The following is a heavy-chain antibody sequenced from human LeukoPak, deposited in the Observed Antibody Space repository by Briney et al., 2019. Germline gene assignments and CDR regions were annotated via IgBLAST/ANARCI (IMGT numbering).Heavy chain of an antibody. CDR1: GGSISSGDYY. CDR2: IYYSGST. D-gene: IGHD4-23*01. Sequence: SQTLSLTCTVSGGSISSGDYYWSWIRQPPGKGLEWIGYIYYSGSTYYSPSLKSRVTISVDTSKNQFSLKLSSVTAADTAVYYCARGTHYGGKGFDPWGQGTLVTVSS. J-gene: IGHJ5*02. V-gene: IGHV4-30-4*01. CDR3: ARGTHYGGKGFDP.